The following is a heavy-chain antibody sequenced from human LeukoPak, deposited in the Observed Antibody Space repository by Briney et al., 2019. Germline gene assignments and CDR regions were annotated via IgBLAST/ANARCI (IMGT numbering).Heavy chain of an antibody. J-gene: IGHJ3*02. CDR2: IYPGDSDT. CDR1: AYSFTSYW. V-gene: IGHV5-51*01. D-gene: IGHD3-10*01. CDR3: AMSLWFGEHDAFDI. Sequence: GASLKISCKASAYSFTSYWICWVRQMHGKGLEWMGIIYPGDSDTRYSPSFQGQVTISADKSISTAYLQWSSLKASDTAMYYCAMSLWFGEHDAFDIWGQGTMVTVCS.